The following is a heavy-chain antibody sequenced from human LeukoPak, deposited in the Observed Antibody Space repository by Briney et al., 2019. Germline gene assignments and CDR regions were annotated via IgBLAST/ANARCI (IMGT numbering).Heavy chain of an antibody. CDR2: ISYDGGNK. Sequence: GGSLRLSCAASGFTFSSYGMHLVRQAPGKGLEWAAVISYDGGNKYYADSVKGRFTISRDNSKNTLYLQMNSLRAEDTAVYYCAGYSSGWPYWGQGTLVTVSS. CDR1: GFTFSSYG. V-gene: IGHV3-30*03. J-gene: IGHJ4*02. D-gene: IGHD6-19*01. CDR3: AGYSSGWPY.